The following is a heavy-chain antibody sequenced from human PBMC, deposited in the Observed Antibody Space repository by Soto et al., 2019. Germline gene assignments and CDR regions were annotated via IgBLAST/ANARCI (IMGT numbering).Heavy chain of an antibody. D-gene: IGHD4-17*01. J-gene: IGHJ6*02. Sequence: ESGPTLVNPTETLTLTCTVSGFSLTTGKMGVSWIRQPPGKALEWLAHIFSDNERSYSTSLQGRLTISKDTSGSQVVLRMTNVDPVDTATYYCARMNVDSYQFYYAMDVWGQGTTVTVSS. CDR3: ARMNVDSYQFYYAMDV. CDR1: GFSLTTGKMG. V-gene: IGHV2-26*01. CDR2: IFSDNER.